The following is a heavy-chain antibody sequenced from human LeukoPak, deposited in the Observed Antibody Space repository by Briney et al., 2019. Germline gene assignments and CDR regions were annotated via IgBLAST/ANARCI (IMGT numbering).Heavy chain of an antibody. V-gene: IGHV3-48*03. Sequence: GGSLRLSCAASGFTFSSYEMNWVRQAPGKGLEWVSYISSSGSTIYYADSVKGRFTISRDNSKNTLYLQMNSLRAEDTAVYYCAKEGAAMAAFDYWGQGTLVTVSS. D-gene: IGHD5-18*01. J-gene: IGHJ4*02. CDR2: ISSSGSTI. CDR3: AKEGAAMAAFDY. CDR1: GFTFSSYE.